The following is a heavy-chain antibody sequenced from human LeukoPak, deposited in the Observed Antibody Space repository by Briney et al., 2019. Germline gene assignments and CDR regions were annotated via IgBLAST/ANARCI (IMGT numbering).Heavy chain of an antibody. CDR3: ARDLLADGPLDY. CDR1: GDSIGTYF. V-gene: IGHV4-4*07. J-gene: IGHJ4*02. Sequence: SETLSLTCSVSGDSIGTYFWTWIRQPAGRGLEWIGRFSSIGSWKYNPSLNSRVSMSVDRSKNQFSLKLNFVTAADTAVYFCARDLLADGPLDYWGQGTLVTVSS. CDR2: FSSIGSW. D-gene: IGHD5-24*01.